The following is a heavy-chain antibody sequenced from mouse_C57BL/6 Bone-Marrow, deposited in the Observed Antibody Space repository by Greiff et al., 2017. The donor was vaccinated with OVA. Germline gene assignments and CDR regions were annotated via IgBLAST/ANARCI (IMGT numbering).Heavy chain of an antibody. CDR2: INPYNGDT. V-gene: IGHV1-20*01. D-gene: IGHD2-4*01. J-gene: IGHJ1*03. CDR1: GYSFTGYF. CDR3: ARSEGLRRNFDV. Sequence: VQLKESGPELVKPGDSVKISCKASGYSFTGYFMNWVMQSHGKSLEWIGRINPYNGDTFYNQKFKGKATLTVDKSSSTAHMELRSLTSEDSAVYYCARSEGLRRNFDVWGTGTTVTVSS.